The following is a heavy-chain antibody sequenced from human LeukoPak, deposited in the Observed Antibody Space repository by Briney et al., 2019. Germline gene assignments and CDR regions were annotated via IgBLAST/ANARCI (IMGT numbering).Heavy chain of an antibody. D-gene: IGHD5-12*01. Sequence: ASVKVSCKASGYTFNSYGISWVRQAPGQGLEWMGWISAYNGNTNYAQKLQGRVTMTTDTSTSTAYMELRSLRSDDTAVYYCARLDYFSSPNAYYFDYWGQGTLVTVSS. J-gene: IGHJ4*02. CDR3: ARLDYFSSPNAYYFDY. CDR2: ISAYNGNT. CDR1: GYTFNSYG. V-gene: IGHV1-18*01.